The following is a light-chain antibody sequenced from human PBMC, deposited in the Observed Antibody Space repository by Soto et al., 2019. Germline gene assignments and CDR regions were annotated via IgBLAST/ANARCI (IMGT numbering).Light chain of an antibody. V-gene: IGLV2-14*01. CDR1: STDVGANNY. CDR3: SSYTSSSTHV. Sequence: QSVLTQPASVSGSPGQSITISCTGTSTDVGANNYVSWYQQHPGRAPKVMIYDVTKRPSGVSSRFSGSKSGDTASLTISGLQAEDEADYYCSSYTSSSTHVFGSGTKVTVL. J-gene: IGLJ1*01. CDR2: DVT.